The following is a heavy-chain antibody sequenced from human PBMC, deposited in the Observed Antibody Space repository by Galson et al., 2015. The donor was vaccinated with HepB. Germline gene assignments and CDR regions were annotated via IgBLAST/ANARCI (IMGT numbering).Heavy chain of an antibody. J-gene: IGHJ6*02. CDR1: GFTFSDYV. CDR2: ISYDGSNK. V-gene: IGHV3-30-3*01. CDR3: ARPRSGAYSNGMDV. D-gene: IGHD3-10*01. Sequence: SLRLSCAASGFTFSDYVMHWVRQAPGKGLEWVAVISYDGSNKYYADSVKGRFTISRDNSKNTLYLQVNSLRADDTAVYYCARPRSGAYSNGMDVWGQGTTVTVSS.